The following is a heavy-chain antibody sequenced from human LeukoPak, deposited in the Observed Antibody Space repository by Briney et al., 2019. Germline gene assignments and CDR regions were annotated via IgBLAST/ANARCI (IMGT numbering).Heavy chain of an antibody. D-gene: IGHD1-26*01. CDR1: GYTFTGYY. V-gene: IGHV1-2*06. CDR3: ARDNGVGATTVWFDP. Sequence: ASVKVSCKASGYTFTGYYMHWLRQAPGQGLEWMGRINPKSGETNYAQRFQGRVTMTRDTSISTAYMDLSRLRSDDTAVYYCARDNGVGATTVWFDPWGQGTPVTVSS. CDR2: INPKSGET. J-gene: IGHJ5*02.